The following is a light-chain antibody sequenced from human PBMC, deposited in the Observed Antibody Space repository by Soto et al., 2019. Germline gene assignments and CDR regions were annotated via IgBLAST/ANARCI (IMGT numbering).Light chain of an antibody. J-gene: IGLJ2*01. V-gene: IGLV1-44*01. CDR3: AAWDDSLNGLL. CDR1: SSNIGSNT. Sequence: QSVLTQPPSASGTPGQRVTISCSGSSSNIGSNTVNWYQQLPGTDPKLLIYSNNQRPSWVPDRFSGSTSCTSASLAIGGRLSEDEADYYCAAWDDSLNGLLFGGGTKLTVL. CDR2: SNN.